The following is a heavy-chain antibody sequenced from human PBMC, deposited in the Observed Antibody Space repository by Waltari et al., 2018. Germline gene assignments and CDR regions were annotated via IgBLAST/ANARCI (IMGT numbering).Heavy chain of an antibody. D-gene: IGHD6-6*01. V-gene: IGHV3-23*01. CDR2: ISGSGGST. CDR3: AKNIAARPDLFDY. CDR1: GFTFCSYA. J-gene: IGHJ4*02. Sequence: EVQLLESGGGLVQPGGSLRLSCAASGFTFCSYAMSWVGQAPGKGLEWVSAISGSGGSTYYADSVKGRFTISRDNSKNTLYLQMNSLRAEDTAVYYCAKNIAARPDLFDYWGQGTLVTVSS.